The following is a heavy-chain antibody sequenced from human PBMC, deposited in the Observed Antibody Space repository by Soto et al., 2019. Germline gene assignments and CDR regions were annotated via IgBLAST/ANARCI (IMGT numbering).Heavy chain of an antibody. V-gene: IGHV2-5*02. Sequence: SGPTLVNPTQTLTLTCTFSGFSLSTSGVGVGWIRQPPGKALEWLALIYWDDDKRYSPSLKSRLTITKDTSKNQVVLTMTNMDPVDTATYYCAHFEVGTTRRSFDYWGQGTLVTVYS. J-gene: IGHJ4*02. CDR1: GFSLSTSGVG. D-gene: IGHD1-1*01. CDR3: AHFEVGTTRRSFDY. CDR2: IYWDDDK.